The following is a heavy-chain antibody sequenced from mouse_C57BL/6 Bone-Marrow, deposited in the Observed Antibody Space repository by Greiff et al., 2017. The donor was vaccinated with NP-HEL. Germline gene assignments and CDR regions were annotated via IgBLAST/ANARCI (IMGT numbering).Heavy chain of an antibody. Sequence: EVKVVESGGGLVQPGGSLKLSCAASGFTFSDYYMYWVRQTPEKRLEWVAYISNGGGSPYYPDTVKGRFTISRDNAKNTLYLQMSRLKSEDTAMYYCARTTVVAYWYFDVWGTGTTVTVSS. CDR2: ISNGGGSP. J-gene: IGHJ1*03. V-gene: IGHV5-12*01. CDR3: ARTTVVAYWYFDV. CDR1: GFTFSDYY. D-gene: IGHD1-1*01.